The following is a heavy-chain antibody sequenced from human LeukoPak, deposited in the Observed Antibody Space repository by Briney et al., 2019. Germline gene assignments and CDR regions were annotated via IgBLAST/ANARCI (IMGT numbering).Heavy chain of an antibody. V-gene: IGHV3-30*18. D-gene: IGHD2-15*01. Sequence: GSLRLSCAASGFTFSSYGMHWVRQAPGKGLEWVAVISYDGSNKYYADSVEGRFTISRDNSKNTLYLQMNSLRAEDTAVYYCAKGLMVAALLTGGFDPWGQGTLVTVSS. CDR3: AKGLMVAALLTGGFDP. CDR1: GFTFSSYG. J-gene: IGHJ5*02. CDR2: ISYDGSNK.